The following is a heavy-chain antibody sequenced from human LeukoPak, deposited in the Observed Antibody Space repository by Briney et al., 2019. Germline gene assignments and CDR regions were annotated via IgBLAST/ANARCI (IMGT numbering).Heavy chain of an antibody. CDR2: VSSSGGST. J-gene: IGHJ6*03. D-gene: IGHD3-3*01. CDR1: GFTFSSYA. V-gene: IGHV3-23*01. Sequence: PEGSLRLSCAASGFTFSSYAKSWVRQAPGKGLEWISIVSSSGGSTYYADSVGGRFTISRDNSKNTLYLEMNSLRAEDTATYYCAKVLDFWSGYWRYCMDVWGKGTTVTVSS. CDR3: AKVLDFWSGYWRYCMDV.